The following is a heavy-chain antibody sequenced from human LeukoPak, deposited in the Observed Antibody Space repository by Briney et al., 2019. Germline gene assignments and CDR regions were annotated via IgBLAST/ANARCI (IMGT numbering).Heavy chain of an antibody. CDR3: ARAYDYVWGRDYFDY. Sequence: GRSLRLSCAASGFTFSSYGMHWVRQAPGKGLEWVAVISYDGSNKYYADSVKGRFTISRDNSKNTLYLQMNSLRAEDTAVYYCARAYDYVWGRDYFDYWGQGTLVTVSS. J-gene: IGHJ4*02. CDR2: ISYDGSNK. CDR1: GFTFSSYG. V-gene: IGHV3-30*03. D-gene: IGHD3-16*01.